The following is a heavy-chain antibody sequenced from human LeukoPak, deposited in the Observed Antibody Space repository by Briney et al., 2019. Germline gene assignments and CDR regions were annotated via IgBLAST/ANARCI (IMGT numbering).Heavy chain of an antibody. CDR1: GYTFTNYL. V-gene: IGHV1-46*01. J-gene: IGHJ4*02. D-gene: IGHD6-13*01. CDR2: INPRRGST. CDR3: TREGAAEAKNFDY. Sequence: GASVKVSCKTSGYTFTNYLIDCVRQAPGLGHEWMGIINPRRGSTRYAQKFQDRVVVTRDTSTSTVYMELSGLRSDDTAVYYCTREGAAEAKNFDYWGQGTLVTVSS.